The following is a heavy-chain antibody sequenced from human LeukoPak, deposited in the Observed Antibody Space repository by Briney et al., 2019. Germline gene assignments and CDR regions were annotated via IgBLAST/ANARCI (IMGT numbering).Heavy chain of an antibody. Sequence: GGSLRLSCAASGFTFSGYTINWVRQAPGKGLEWVSSISSSSSYIYYADSVKGRFTISRHNAKNSLYLQMNSLRAEDTAVYYCARAGSGYEDGFDYWGQGTLVTVST. CDR3: ARAGSGYEDGFDY. J-gene: IGHJ4*02. D-gene: IGHD5-12*01. CDR2: ISSSSSYI. V-gene: IGHV3-21*01. CDR1: GFTFSGYT.